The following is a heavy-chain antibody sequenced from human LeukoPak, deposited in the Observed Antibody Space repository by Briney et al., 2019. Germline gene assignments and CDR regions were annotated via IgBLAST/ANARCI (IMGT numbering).Heavy chain of an antibody. J-gene: IGHJ4*02. CDR2: IRGSGTTT. CDR1: GFIFSSYA. V-gene: IGHV3-23*01. D-gene: IGHD3-10*01. CDR3: AKAGHYGSGSYYSDY. Sequence: PGGSLRLSCAASGFIFSSYAMTWVRQAPGRGLEWLSTIRGSGTTTYYVDSVKGRFTVSRDNSKNTLYLQMSSLRAGDTAVYYCAKAGHYGSGSYYSDYWGRGTLVTVSP.